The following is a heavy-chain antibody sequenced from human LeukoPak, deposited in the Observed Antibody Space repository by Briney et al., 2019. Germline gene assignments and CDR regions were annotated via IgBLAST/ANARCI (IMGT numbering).Heavy chain of an antibody. Sequence: SQTLSLTCAISGDSVSSNSASWDWIRQSPSRGLEWLGRTYYTCKWNSDYAESVKSRITINPDTSKYQFSLHLNSVTPADPAVYYRARDPDSSYEWGPFDPWGQGILVTVSS. CDR2: TYYTCKWNS. CDR1: GDSVSSNSAS. J-gene: IGHJ5*02. V-gene: IGHV6-1*01. D-gene: IGHD1-26*01. CDR3: ARDPDSSYEWGPFDP.